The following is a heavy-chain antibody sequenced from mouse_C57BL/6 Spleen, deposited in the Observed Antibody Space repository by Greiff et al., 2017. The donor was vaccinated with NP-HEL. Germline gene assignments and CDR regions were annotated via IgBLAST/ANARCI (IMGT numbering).Heavy chain of an antibody. V-gene: IGHV1-69*01. CDR1: GYTFTSYW. CDR2: IDPSDSYT. Sequence: QVQLQQPGAELVMPGASVKLSCKASGYTFTSYWMHWVKQRPGQGLEWIGEIDPSDSYTNYNQKFKGKSTLTVDKSSSTAYMQLSSLTSEDSAVYYCARRGLRLAWFAYWGQGTLVTVSA. J-gene: IGHJ3*01. D-gene: IGHD1-1*01. CDR3: ARRGLRLAWFAY.